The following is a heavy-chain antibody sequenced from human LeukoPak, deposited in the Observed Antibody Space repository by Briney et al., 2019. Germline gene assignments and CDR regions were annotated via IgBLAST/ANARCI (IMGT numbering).Heavy chain of an antibody. D-gene: IGHD3-3*01. CDR3: ARDQPPYYDFWSGVNWFDP. J-gene: IGHJ5*02. Sequence: GGSLRLSCAASGFTFSSYSMNWVRQAPGKGLEWVSYISSSSSTIYYADSVKGRFTISRDNAKNSLYLQMNSLRAEDTAVYYCARDQPPYYDFWSGVNWFDPWDQGTLVTVSS. CDR1: GFTFSSYS. V-gene: IGHV3-48*04. CDR2: ISSSSSTI.